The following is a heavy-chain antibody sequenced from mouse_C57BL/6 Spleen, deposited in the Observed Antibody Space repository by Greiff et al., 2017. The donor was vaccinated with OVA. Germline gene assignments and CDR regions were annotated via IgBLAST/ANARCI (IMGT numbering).Heavy chain of an antibody. J-gene: IGHJ1*03. V-gene: IGHV1-4*01. CDR1: GYTFTSYT. CDR2: INPSSGYT. Sequence: VQLQESGAELARPGASVKMSCKASGYTFTSYTMHWVKQRPGQGLEWIGYINPSSGYTKYNQKFKDKATLTADKSSSTAYMQLSSLTSEDSAVYYCARSWLRYFDVWGTGTTVTVSS. D-gene: IGHD2-2*01. CDR3: ARSWLRYFDV.